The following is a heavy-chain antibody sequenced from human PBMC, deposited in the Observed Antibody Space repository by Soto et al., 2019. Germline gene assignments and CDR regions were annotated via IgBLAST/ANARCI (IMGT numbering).Heavy chain of an antibody. D-gene: IGHD2-8*01. J-gene: IGHJ6*02. CDR1: GFTFSSYE. CDR3: ARTMVEVYYYYGMDV. Sequence: GGSLRLSCAASGFTFSSYEMNWVRQAPGKGLEWVSYISSSGSTIYYADSVKGRFTISRDNAKNSLYLQMNSLRAEDTAVYYCARTMVEVYYYYGMDVWGQGTTVTSP. CDR2: ISSSGSTI. V-gene: IGHV3-48*03.